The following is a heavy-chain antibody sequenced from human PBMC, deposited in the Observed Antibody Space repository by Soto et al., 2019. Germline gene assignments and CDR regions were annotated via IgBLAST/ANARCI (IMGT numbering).Heavy chain of an antibody. V-gene: IGHV4-31*03. CDR1: GGSISSGGYY. Sequence: QVQLQESGPGLVKPSQTLSLTCTVSGGSISSGGYYWSWIRQHPGKGLEWIGYIYYSGSTYYNPSLKSRLTISVDTSKNQFSRKLSSVTAADTAVYYCGRLALGGDFDLWGRGTLVTVSS. D-gene: IGHD3-16*01. J-gene: IGHJ2*01. CDR2: IYYSGST. CDR3: GRLALGGDFDL.